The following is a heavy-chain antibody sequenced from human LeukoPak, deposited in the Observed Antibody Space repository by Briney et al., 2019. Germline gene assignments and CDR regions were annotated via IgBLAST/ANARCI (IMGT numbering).Heavy chain of an antibody. V-gene: IGHV3-23*01. J-gene: IGHJ4*02. D-gene: IGHD3-10*01. CDR2: ISGSGGST. CDR1: GFTFSSYA. Sequence: GGSLILSCAASGFTFSSYAMSWARQAPGKGLEWVSAISGSGGSTYYADSVKGRFTISRDNSKNTLYLQMNSLRAEDTAVYYCAKDLYYGSGSHDYWGQGTLVTVSS. CDR3: AKDLYYGSGSHDY.